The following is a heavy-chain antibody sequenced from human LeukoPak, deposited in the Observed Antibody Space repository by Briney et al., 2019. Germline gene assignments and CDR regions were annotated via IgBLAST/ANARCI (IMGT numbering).Heavy chain of an antibody. CDR1: GLTFSTYN. J-gene: IGHJ5*02. CDR3: ARELYQGHGNWFDP. CDR2: ISSGSATI. Sequence: GGSLRLSCAASGLTFSTYNMKWVRQAPGKGLEWISYISSGSATIYYADSVRGRFTISRDNGKNSLYLQMNGLRVEDTAVYYCARELYQGHGNWFDPWGQGTLVTVSS. V-gene: IGHV3-48*01. D-gene: IGHD2/OR15-2a*01.